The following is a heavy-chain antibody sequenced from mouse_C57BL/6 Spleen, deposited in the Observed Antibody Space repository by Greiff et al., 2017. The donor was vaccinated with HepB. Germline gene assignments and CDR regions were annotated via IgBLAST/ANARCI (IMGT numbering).Heavy chain of an antibody. J-gene: IGHJ1*03. CDR3: ARNPFYYGSSYHGYFDV. D-gene: IGHD1-1*01. CDR1: GFSLTSYA. CDR2: IWTGGGT. V-gene: IGHV2-9-1*01. Sequence: VKLVESGPGLVAPSQSLSITCTVSGFSLTSYAISWVRQPPGKGLEWLGVIWTGGGTNYNSALKSRLSISKDNSKSQVFLKMNSLQTDDTARYYCARNPFYYGSSYHGYFDVWGTGTTVTVSS.